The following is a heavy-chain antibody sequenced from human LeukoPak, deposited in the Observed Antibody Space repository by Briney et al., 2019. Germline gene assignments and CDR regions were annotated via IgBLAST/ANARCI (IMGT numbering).Heavy chain of an antibody. CDR1: GYTFTSYY. J-gene: IGHJ4*02. V-gene: IGHV1-46*01. CDR2: INPSGGST. Sequence: ASVKVSCKASGYTFTSYYMHWVRQAPGQGLEWMGIINPSGGSTSYAQKFQGRVTMTRDMSTSTVYMELSSLRSEDTAVYYCARVSGYSSGWYSEFDYWGQGTLVTVSS. CDR3: ARVSGYSSGWYSEFDY. D-gene: IGHD6-19*01.